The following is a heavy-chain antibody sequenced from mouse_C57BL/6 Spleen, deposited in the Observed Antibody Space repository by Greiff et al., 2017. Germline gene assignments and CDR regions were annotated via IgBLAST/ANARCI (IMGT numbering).Heavy chain of an antibody. J-gene: IGHJ2*01. V-gene: IGHV1-82*01. CDR2: IYPGDGDT. D-gene: IGHD2-4*01. CDR3: ARERGYDYDVGFDY. Sequence: LQESGPELVKPGASVKISCKASGYAFSSSWMNWVKQRPGKGLEWIGRIYPGDGDTNYNGKFKGKATLTADKSSSTAYMQLSSLTSEDSAVYFCARERGYDYDVGFDYWGQGTTLTVSS. CDR1: GYAFSSSW.